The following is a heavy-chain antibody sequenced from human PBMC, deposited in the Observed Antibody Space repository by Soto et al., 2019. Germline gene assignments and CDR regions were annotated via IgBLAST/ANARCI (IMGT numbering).Heavy chain of an antibody. J-gene: IGHJ6*02. V-gene: IGHV1-69*06. CDR3: ARSWWCSSTSCYVYYYYYGMDV. CDR1: GGTFSSYA. Sequence: QVQLVQSGAEVKKPGSSVKVSCKASGGTFSSYAISWVRQAPGQGLEWMGGIFPIFGTANYAQKFQGRVTITADKSTSTANMELSSLRSDDTAVYYCARSWWCSSTSCYVYYYYYGMDVWGQGTTATVSS. CDR2: IFPIFGTA. D-gene: IGHD2-2*01.